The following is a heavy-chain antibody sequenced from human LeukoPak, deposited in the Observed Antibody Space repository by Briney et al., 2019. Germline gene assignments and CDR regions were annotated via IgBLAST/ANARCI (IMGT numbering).Heavy chain of an antibody. Sequence: PGGSLRLSCAASGFTFSSYEMNWVRQAPGKGLEWVSYISSSGSTIYYADSVEGRFTISRDNAKNSLYLQMNSLRAEDTAVYYCARSYGSGSYGMDVWGKGTTVTVSS. D-gene: IGHD3-10*01. CDR3: ARSYGSGSYGMDV. CDR1: GFTFSSYE. CDR2: ISSSGSTI. J-gene: IGHJ6*04. V-gene: IGHV3-48*03.